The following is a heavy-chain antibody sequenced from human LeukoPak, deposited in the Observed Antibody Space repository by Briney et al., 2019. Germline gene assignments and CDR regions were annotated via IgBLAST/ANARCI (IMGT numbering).Heavy chain of an antibody. D-gene: IGHD4-17*01. V-gene: IGHV4-59*01. CDR1: GGSISRDF. Sequence: KSSETLSLTCTVSGGSISRDFWSWIRQPPGKGLEWIGYIYYTGSTNYNPSLKSRVTISIDTSKNQFSLRLSSVTAADTAVYYCASGHGDYWFDPWGQGTLVTVSS. CDR3: ASGHGDYWFDP. J-gene: IGHJ5*02. CDR2: IYYTGST.